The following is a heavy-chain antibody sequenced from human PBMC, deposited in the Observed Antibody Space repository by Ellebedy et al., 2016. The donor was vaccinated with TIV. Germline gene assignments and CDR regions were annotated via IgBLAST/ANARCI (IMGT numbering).Heavy chain of an antibody. CDR1: GFLFSDCS. D-gene: IGHD6-19*01. Sequence: GESLKISXKASGFLFSDCSMNWIRQAPGKGLEWVASISSSGTYIYYADSLEGRFTIARDNVKDSVFLQMNDLGVDDSGVYYCARMTPYNIAVAGPDYWGQGTLVTVTS. CDR3: ARMTPYNIAVAGPDY. V-gene: IGHV3-21*01. CDR2: ISSSGTYI. J-gene: IGHJ4*02.